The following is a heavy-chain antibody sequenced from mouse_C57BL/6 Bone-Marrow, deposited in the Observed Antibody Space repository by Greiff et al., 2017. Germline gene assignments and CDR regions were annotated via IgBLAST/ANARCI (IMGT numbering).Heavy chain of an antibody. D-gene: IGHD2-2*01. CDR3: ARSYGYDDPYWYFDV. V-gene: IGHV1-20*01. CDR2: INPYNGDT. CDR1: GYSFTGYF. Sequence: VQLQQSGPELVKPGDSVKISCKASGYSFTGYFMNWVMQSHGKSLEWIGRINPYNGDTFYNQKFKGKATLTVDKSSSTAHMELRSLTSEDSAVYYCARSYGYDDPYWYFDVWGTETTVTVSS. J-gene: IGHJ1*03.